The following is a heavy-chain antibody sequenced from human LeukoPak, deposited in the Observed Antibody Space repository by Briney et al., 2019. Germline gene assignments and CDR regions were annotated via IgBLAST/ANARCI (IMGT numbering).Heavy chain of an antibody. Sequence: GASVTVSCTPSGYTFTGYYIQWVRQAPRQGREWMGWINPSSGGTNYAQKFQGRVTMTRDTSISTAYMELSRLRSDDTAVYYCARGVVAATFYYYMDVWGKGTTVTVSS. D-gene: IGHD2-15*01. J-gene: IGHJ6*03. CDR3: ARGVVAATFYYYMDV. V-gene: IGHV1-2*02. CDR2: INPSSGGT. CDR1: GYTFTGYY.